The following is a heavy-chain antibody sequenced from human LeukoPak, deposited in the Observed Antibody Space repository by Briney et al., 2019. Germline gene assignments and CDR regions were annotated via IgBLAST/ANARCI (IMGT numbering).Heavy chain of an antibody. J-gene: IGHJ4*02. D-gene: IGHD2-15*01. CDR1: GFTFSTYA. Sequence: PGGSLRLSCAASGFTFSTYAMHWVRQAPGKGLEWVAIIYYDGSKKHYVDSVKGRFTISRDNSKNTLYLQMNSLRVEDTAVYYCARDPYCSGSSCYSGLFDYWGQGTLVTVSS. CDR2: IYYDGSKK. CDR3: ARDPYCSGSSCYSGLFDY. V-gene: IGHV3-30*04.